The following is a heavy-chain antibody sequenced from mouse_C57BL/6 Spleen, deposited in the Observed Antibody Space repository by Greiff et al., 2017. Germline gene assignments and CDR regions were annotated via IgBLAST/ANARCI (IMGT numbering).Heavy chain of an antibody. CDR1: GFTFNTYA. CDR2: IRSKSSNYAT. V-gene: IGHV10-3*01. J-gene: IGHJ2*01. D-gene: IGHD1-1*01. Sequence: DVHLVESGGGLVQPKGSLKLSCAASGFTFNTYAMHWVRQAPGKGLEWVARIRSKSSNYATYYADSVKDRFTISRDDSQSMLYLQMNNLKTEDTAMYYCVGGGYYGSSYGYFDYWGQGTTLTVSS. CDR3: VGGGYYGSSYGYFDY.